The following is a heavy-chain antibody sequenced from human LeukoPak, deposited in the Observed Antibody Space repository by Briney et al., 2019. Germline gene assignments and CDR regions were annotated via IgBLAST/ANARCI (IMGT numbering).Heavy chain of an antibody. V-gene: IGHV3-23*01. CDR2: ISGSGGST. J-gene: IGHJ3*02. CDR1: GGTFSSYA. CDR3: AKDDLLYYDFWSGYYTGMEAFDI. D-gene: IGHD3-3*01. Sequence: GGSLRLSCAASGGTFSSYAMSWVRQAPGKGLEWVSAISGSGGSTYYADSVKGRFTISRDNSKNTLYLQMNSLRAEDTAVYYCAKDDLLYYDFWSGYYTGMEAFDIWGQGTMVTVSS.